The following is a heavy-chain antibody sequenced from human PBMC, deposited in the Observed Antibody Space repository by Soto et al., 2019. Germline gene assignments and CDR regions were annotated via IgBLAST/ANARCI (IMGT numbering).Heavy chain of an antibody. D-gene: IGHD6-19*01. V-gene: IGHV4-34*01. J-gene: IGHJ6*02. CDR1: GGSFRGYY. CDR3: ARGRGSGWLYYYYGMDV. Sequence: QVQLQQWGAGLLKPSETLSLPCAVYGGSFRGYYWSWIRQPPGKGLEWIGEINHSGRTNYNPSLKSRVTISVDTSKNQFSLKLSSVTAADTAVYYCARGRGSGWLYYYYGMDVWGQGTTVTVSS. CDR2: INHSGRT.